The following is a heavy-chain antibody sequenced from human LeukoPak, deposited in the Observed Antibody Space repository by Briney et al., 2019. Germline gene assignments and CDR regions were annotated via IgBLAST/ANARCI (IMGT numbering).Heavy chain of an antibody. CDR3: ARRGTAMGFDYYYYYYMDL. D-gene: IGHD5-18*01. CDR2: MNPNSGNT. J-gene: IGHJ6*03. CDR1: GYTFTSYD. V-gene: IGHV1-8*03. Sequence: GASVKVSCKASGYTFTSYDINWVRQATGQGLEWMGWMNPNSGNTGYAQKFQGRVTITRNTSISTAYMELSSLRSEDAAVYYCARRGTAMGFDYYYYYYMDLWGKGTTVTVSS.